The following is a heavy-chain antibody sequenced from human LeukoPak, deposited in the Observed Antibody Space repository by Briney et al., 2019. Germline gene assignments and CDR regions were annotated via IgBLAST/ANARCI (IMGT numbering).Heavy chain of an antibody. V-gene: IGHV3-21*01. D-gene: IGHD1-26*01. CDR2: ISSSSSYI. Sequence: GGSLRLSCAAAGFTFSSYSMNWVRQAPGKGLEWVSSISSSSSYIYYADSVKGRFTISRDNAKNSLYLQMNSLRAENTAVYYCARDYSLRSHFDYWGQGTLVTVSS. CDR3: ARDYSLRSHFDY. J-gene: IGHJ4*02. CDR1: GFTFSSYS.